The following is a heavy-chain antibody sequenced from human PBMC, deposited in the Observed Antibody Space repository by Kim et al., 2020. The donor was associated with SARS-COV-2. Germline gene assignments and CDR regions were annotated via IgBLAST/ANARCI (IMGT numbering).Heavy chain of an antibody. CDR2: WDN. D-gene: IGHD6-19*01. V-gene: IGHV6-1*01. CDR3: AAGTDLFDY. Sequence: WDNDYATTVKSRITINPDTSKNQFSLQLNSVNPDDTAVYYCAAGTDLFDYWGQGTLVTVSS. J-gene: IGHJ4*02.